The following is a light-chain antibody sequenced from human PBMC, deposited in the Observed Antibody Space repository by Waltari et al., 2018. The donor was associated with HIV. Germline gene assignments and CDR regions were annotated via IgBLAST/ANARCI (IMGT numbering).Light chain of an antibody. J-gene: IGLJ2*01. CDR3: SSYAGSNTDVV. CDR2: EVS. Sequence: QSALTQPPSASGSPGKSVTISCTGTSSDVGGYNYVPWYQQHPGKAPKLMIYEVSKRPSGVPDRFSGSKSGNTASLTVSGLQAEDEADYYCSSYAGSNTDVVFGGGTKLTVL. CDR1: SSDVGGYNY. V-gene: IGLV2-8*01.